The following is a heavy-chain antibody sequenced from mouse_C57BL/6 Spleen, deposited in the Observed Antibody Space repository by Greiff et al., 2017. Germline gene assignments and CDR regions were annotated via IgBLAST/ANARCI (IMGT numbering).Heavy chain of an antibody. J-gene: IGHJ2*01. CDR2: IYPGDGDT. D-gene: IGHD1-1*01. V-gene: IGHV1-82*01. Sequence: QVQLQQSGPELVKPGASVKISCKASGYAFSSSWMNWVKQRPGKGLEWIGRIYPGDGDTNYNGKFKGKATLTADKSSSTAYMQLSSLTSEDSAVYFCARKDVVGGPFDYWGQGTTLTVSS. CDR3: ARKDVVGGPFDY. CDR1: GYAFSSSW.